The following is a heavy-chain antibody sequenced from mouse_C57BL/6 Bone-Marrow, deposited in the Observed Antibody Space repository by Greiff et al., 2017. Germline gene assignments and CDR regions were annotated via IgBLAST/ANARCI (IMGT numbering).Heavy chain of an antibody. CDR3: AREWLAYAMDY. CDR1: GYTFTSYW. V-gene: IGHV1-64*01. J-gene: IGHJ4*01. D-gene: IGHD2-2*01. CDR2: IHPNSGST. Sequence: QVQLQQPGAELVKPGASVKLSCKASGYTFTSYWMHWVKQRPGQGLEWIGMIHPNSGSTNYNEKFKSKATLTVDKSSSTAYMQLSSLTSEDSAVYFCAREWLAYAMDYWGQGTSVTVSS.